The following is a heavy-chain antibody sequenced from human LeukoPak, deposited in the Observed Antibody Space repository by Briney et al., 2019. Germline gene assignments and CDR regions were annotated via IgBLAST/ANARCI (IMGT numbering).Heavy chain of an antibody. CDR3: ARRSGYSYASYYFDY. CDR1: GGSFSDYY. Sequence: SETLSLTCGVHGGSFSDYYWGWIRQPPGKGLEWIGEIYHTGDTHYNPSLKSRVTISVDTSKNQFSLKLSSVTAADTAVYYCARRSGYSYASYYFDYWGQGTLVTVSS. CDR2: IYHTGDT. D-gene: IGHD5-18*01. V-gene: IGHV4-34*01. J-gene: IGHJ4*02.